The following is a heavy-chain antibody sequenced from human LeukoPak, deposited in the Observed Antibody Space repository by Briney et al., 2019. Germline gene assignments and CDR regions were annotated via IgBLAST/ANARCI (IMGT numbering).Heavy chain of an antibody. V-gene: IGHV1-2*02. J-gene: IGHJ4*02. Sequence: ASVKVSCKACGYSFTNYGITWVRQAPGQGREWMGWINPNSGGTNYAQKFQGRVTMTRHTSISTAYMELSRLRSDDTAVYYCARSIVGATSTFDYWGQGTLVTVSS. D-gene: IGHD1-26*01. CDR2: INPNSGGT. CDR1: GYSFTNYG. CDR3: ARSIVGATSTFDY.